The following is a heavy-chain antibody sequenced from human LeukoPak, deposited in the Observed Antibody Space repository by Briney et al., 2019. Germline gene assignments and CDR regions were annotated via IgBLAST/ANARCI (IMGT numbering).Heavy chain of an antibody. J-gene: IGHJ4*02. V-gene: IGHV3-23*01. D-gene: IGHD3-10*01. Sequence: GGSLRLSCAASGFTFSSHGMSWVRQAPGKGLEWVSTISGSGDYTYYADSVKGRFTISRDNSKNTLYLQMNSLRAEDTAIYYCAKVTYGSGTYGAFDLWGQGTLVTVSS. CDR2: ISGSGDYT. CDR1: GFTFSSHG. CDR3: AKVTYGSGTYGAFDL.